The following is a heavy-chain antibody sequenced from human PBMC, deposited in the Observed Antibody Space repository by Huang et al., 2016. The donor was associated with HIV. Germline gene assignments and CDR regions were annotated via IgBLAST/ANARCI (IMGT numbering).Heavy chain of an antibody. Sequence: QVQLVQSGAEVKKPGASVKVSCKPSGYTFADYFIHWVRQAPGQGLEWMAWLNPKNGATNYAQKFLGRVTVTGDTAIKTAYMEFSGLTSDDTANYYCTRDGVAPDEEFDYWGQGTLISVSS. CDR2: LNPKNGAT. J-gene: IGHJ4*02. CDR3: TRDGVAPDEEFDY. CDR1: GYTFADYF. V-gene: IGHV1-2*02. D-gene: IGHD5-12*01.